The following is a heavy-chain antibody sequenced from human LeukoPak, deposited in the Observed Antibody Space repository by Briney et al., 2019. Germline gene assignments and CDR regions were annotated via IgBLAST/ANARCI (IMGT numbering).Heavy chain of an antibody. J-gene: IGHJ5*02. D-gene: IGHD6-13*01. Sequence: ASVKVSCKASGYTFTGYYMHWVRQAPGQGLEWMGWINPNSGGTNYAQKFQGRVTMTRDTSISTAYMVLSRLRSDDTAVYYCARDLGSTTNWFDPWGQGTLVTVSS. V-gene: IGHV1-2*02. CDR1: GYTFTGYY. CDR2: INPNSGGT. CDR3: ARDLGSTTNWFDP.